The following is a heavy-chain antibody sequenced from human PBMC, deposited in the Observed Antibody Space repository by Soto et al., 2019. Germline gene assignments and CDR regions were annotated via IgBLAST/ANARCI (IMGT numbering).Heavy chain of an antibody. J-gene: IGHJ3*02. CDR2: INAGNGNK. V-gene: IGHV1-3*01. CDR1: GYTFTSYA. D-gene: IGHD2-2*01. Sequence: QVQLVQSGAEVKKPGASVKVSCKASGYTFTSYAMHWVRQAHGQRLEWMGWINAGNGNKKYSQKFQCRVTITRDTSASTSYMELSSLRSEDTAVYYCATAIVVVPAVSAFDIWGQWTMVTVSS. CDR3: ATAIVVVPAVSAFDI.